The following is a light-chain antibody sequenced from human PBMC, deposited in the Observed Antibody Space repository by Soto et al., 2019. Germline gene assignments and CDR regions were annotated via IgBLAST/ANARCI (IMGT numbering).Light chain of an antibody. CDR3: QQYGSSPET. Sequence: EIVLTQSPGTLVVSPGERATLSCRASQSVSSSYLAWYQQKPGQAPRLLIYGASSRATGIPDRFSGSGSGTDFTLTISRLEPEDFAVYYCQQYGSSPETFGQGTKVDIK. CDR2: GAS. CDR1: QSVSSSY. V-gene: IGKV3-20*01. J-gene: IGKJ1*01.